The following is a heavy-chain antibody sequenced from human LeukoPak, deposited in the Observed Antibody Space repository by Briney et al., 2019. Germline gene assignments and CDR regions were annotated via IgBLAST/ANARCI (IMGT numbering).Heavy chain of an antibody. Sequence: PGGSLRLSCAASGFTFSSYSMNWVRQAPGKGLEWVSYISSSSSTIYYADSVKGRFTISRDNSKNTVFLQMNSLRDEDTAIYYCARALRASGGLWQQLPPGAFDFWGQGSLVTVSS. CDR2: ISSSSSTI. CDR1: GFTFSSYS. D-gene: IGHD6-13*01. CDR3: ARALRASGGLWQQLPPGAFDF. V-gene: IGHV3-48*02. J-gene: IGHJ4*02.